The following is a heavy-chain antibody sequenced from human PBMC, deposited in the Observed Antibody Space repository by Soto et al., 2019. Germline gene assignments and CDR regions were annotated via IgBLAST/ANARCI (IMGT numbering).Heavy chain of an antibody. CDR1: GFTFSSYA. CDR2: ISGSGGST. D-gene: IGHD1-26*01. CDR3: AKDRDSVGATTDFDY. Sequence: GSLRLSCAASGFTFSSYAMSWVRQAPGKGLEWVSAISGSGGSTYYADSVKGRFTISRDNSKNTLYLQMNSLRAEDTAVYYCAKDRDSVGATTDFDYLGQGTLLTVSS. V-gene: IGHV3-23*01. J-gene: IGHJ4*02.